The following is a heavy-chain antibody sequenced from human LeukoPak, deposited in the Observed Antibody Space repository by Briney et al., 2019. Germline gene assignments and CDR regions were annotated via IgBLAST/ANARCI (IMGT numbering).Heavy chain of an antibody. CDR3: ARVEYYSGSYEDY. CDR2: ITSGSITT. V-gene: IGHV3-48*02. CDR1: GFSFGTYA. Sequence: RPGGSLRLSCVGSGFSFGTYAMSWVRQAPGKGLEWLSHITSGSITTHYADSVKGRFTVSRDNPKNSLYLQMNSLRDEDTAVYYCARVEYYSGSYEDYWGRGTLVTVSS. D-gene: IGHD3-10*01. J-gene: IGHJ4*02.